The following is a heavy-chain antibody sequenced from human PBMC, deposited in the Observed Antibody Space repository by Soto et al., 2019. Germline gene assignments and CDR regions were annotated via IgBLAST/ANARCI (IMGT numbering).Heavy chain of an antibody. J-gene: IGHJ4*02. CDR1: GFIFSRYA. CDR2: ISRDGSNR. D-gene: IGHD3-10*01. CDR3: ARSRSGAVADSFDF. V-gene: IGHV3-30*04. Sequence: PGGSLRLSCEASGFIFSRYAIHWVRQAPGKGLEWLAVISRDGSNRYYLDSVKGRFTISRDNSKNTLYLPMNSLREDDTALYYCARSRSGAVADSFDFWGQGTLVTVSS.